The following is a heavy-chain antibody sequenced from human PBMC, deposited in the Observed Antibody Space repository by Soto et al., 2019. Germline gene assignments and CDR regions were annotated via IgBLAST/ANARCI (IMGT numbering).Heavy chain of an antibody. J-gene: IGHJ5*02. CDR1: GYTFTSYA. D-gene: IGHD3-10*01. CDR2: INAGNGNT. CDR3: ARSYYYGSGTLRWFDP. Sequence: GASVKVSCKASGYTFTSYAMHWVRQAPGQRLEWMGWINAGNGNTKYSQKFQGRVTITRDTSASTAYMELSSLRSEDTAVYYCARSYYYGSGTLRWFDPWCQGTLVTVSS. V-gene: IGHV1-3*01.